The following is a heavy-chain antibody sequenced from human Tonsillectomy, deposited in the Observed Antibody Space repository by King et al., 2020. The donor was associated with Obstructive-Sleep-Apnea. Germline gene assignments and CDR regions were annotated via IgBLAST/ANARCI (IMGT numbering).Heavy chain of an antibody. CDR1: GFTFDDYA. CDR3: ARKNRYSNGKDFDF. CDR2: ISWSVGGI. V-gene: IGHV3-9*01. J-gene: IGHJ4*02. D-gene: IGHD4-11*01. Sequence: VQLVESGGGLVQPGRSLRLSCAASGFTFDDYAMHWVRQSSEKGLEWVSGISWSVGGIGYADSVKGRFTISRDNAKNSLFLQMNSLRTDDTALYYCARKNRYSNGKDFDFWGQGTLVTVSS.